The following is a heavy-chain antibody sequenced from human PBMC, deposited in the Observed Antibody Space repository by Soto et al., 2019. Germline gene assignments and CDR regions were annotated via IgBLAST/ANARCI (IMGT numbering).Heavy chain of an antibody. CDR2: INHSGST. D-gene: IGHD2-15*01. J-gene: IGHJ2*01. CDR1: GGSFSGYY. CDR3: ARGLFHWVGCSGGSCRYWYFDL. Sequence: SETLSLTCAVYGGSFSGYYWSWIRQPPGKGLEWIGEINHSGSTNYNPSLKSRVTISVDTSKNQFSLKLSSVTVGVRAVYYCARGLFHWVGCSGGSCRYWYFDLWGRGTLVTVSS. V-gene: IGHV4-34*01.